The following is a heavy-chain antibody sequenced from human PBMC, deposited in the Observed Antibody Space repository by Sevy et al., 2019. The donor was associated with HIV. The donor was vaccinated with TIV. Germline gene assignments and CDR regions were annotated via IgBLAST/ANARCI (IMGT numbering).Heavy chain of an antibody. J-gene: IGHJ4*02. Sequence: SETLSLTCTVSGGSISNYYWSWIRQPPGKGLEWIGYIYYSGSTNYNPSLKSRVTISVDTSKNQFSLKVSSVTAADTAVYYCARYMMGSDSFFDYWGQGTLVTVSS. CDR2: IYYSGST. CDR3: ARYMMGSDSFFDY. D-gene: IGHD5-12*01. V-gene: IGHV4-59*01. CDR1: GGSISNYY.